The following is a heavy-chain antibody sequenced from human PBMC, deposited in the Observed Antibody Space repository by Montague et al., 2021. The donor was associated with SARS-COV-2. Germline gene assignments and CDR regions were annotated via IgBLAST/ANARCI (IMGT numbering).Heavy chain of an antibody. V-gene: IGHV3-48*03. CDR2: IGTSGSNI. CDR1: GFTFSRYD. D-gene: IGHD2-21*01. Sequence: SLRLSCAASGFTFSRYDFNWVRQTPGKGLEWLSYIGTSGSNIFYAESVEGRFTISRDDASKSLYLQMKSLRAEDTAVYYCARNLCGRSGYGMDVWGQGTTVTVSS. CDR3: ARNLCGRSGYGMDV. J-gene: IGHJ6*02.